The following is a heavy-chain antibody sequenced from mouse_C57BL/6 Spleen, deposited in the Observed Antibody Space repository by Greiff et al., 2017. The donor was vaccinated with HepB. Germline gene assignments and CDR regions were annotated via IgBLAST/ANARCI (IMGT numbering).Heavy chain of an antibody. D-gene: IGHD1-1*01. J-gene: IGHJ1*03. CDR2: INPGSGGT. Sequence: QVQLQQSGAELVRPGTSVKVSCKASGYAFTNYLIEWVKQRPGQGLEWIGVINPGSGGTNYNEKFKGKATLTADKSSSTAYMQLSSLTSEDSAVYFCARDYYGSSSTRYFDVWGTGTTVTVSS. CDR1: GYAFTNYL. CDR3: ARDYYGSSSTRYFDV. V-gene: IGHV1-54*01.